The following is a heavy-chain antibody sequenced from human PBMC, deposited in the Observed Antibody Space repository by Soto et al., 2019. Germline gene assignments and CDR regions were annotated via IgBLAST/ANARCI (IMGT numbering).Heavy chain of an antibody. CDR2: INHLGSI. CDR3: ARGGISHWAYFYYMDV. D-gene: IGHD2-21*01. Sequence: SETLSLTCVVSGGSLSDYCWSWIRQPPGMALEWIGEINHLGSINYNPSLKSRVTMSVDTSKNQFSLTLNSVTTADTATYYCARGGISHWAYFYYMDVWDRGTTVTVSS. V-gene: IGHV4-34*01. CDR1: GGSLSDYC. J-gene: IGHJ6*03.